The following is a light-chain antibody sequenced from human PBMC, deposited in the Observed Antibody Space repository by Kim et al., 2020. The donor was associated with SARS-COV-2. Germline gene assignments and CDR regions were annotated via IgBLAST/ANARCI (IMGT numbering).Light chain of an antibody. CDR2: GNS. J-gene: IGLJ3*02. Sequence: RVTTPCTGSSTNIGAGYDVHWYHQLPGTAPKLLIFGNSNRPSGVPDRFSGSKSGTSASLAVTGLQAEDEAVYYCQSFDNNLNWVFGGGTQLTVL. CDR1: STNIGAGYD. CDR3: QSFDNNLNWV. V-gene: IGLV1-40*01.